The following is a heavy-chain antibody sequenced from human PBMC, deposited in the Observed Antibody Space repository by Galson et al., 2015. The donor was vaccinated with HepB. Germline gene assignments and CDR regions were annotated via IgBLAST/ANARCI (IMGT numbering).Heavy chain of an antibody. V-gene: IGHV4-34*01. D-gene: IGHD1-1*01. CDR3: ARRTTGTTIQETLKNYFDY. CDR2: INHSGST. J-gene: IGHJ4*02. Sequence: ETLSLTCAVYGGSFSGYYWSWIRQPPGKGLEWIGEINHSGSTNYNPSLKSRVTISVDTSKNQFSLKLSSVTAADTAVYYCARRTTGTTIQETLKNYFDYWGQGTLVTVSS. CDR1: GGSFSGYY.